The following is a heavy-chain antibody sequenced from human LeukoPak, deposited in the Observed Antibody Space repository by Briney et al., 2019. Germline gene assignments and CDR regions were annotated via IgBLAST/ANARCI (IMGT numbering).Heavy chain of an antibody. D-gene: IGHD6-13*01. CDR3: ARAGSDSSSWYYRWVGFDP. CDR1: GFTFTNAW. Sequence: GGSLRLSCVASGFTFTNAWMSWVRQAPGKGLEWVGRIKSKTDGGTTDYAAPVKGRFTISRDNSKNTLYLQMNSLRAEDTAVYYCARAGSDSSSWYYRWVGFDPWGQGTLVTVSS. CDR2: IKSKTDGGTT. V-gene: IGHV3-15*01. J-gene: IGHJ5*02.